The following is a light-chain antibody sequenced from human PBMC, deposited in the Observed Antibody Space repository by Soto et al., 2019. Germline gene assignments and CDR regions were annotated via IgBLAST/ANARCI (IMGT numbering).Light chain of an antibody. CDR1: QYVSVRF. J-gene: IGKJ1*01. V-gene: IGKV3-20*01. CDR2: GAS. Sequence: EIVLTQSPGTLSLSPVESATLSCMASQYVSVRFLAWYQQKPGQAPRLLIYGASDRATGIPDRFTGSGSGTDFTLTINRLEPEDFAVYFCQQYGSSPQTCGQGTKVDIK. CDR3: QQYGSSPQT.